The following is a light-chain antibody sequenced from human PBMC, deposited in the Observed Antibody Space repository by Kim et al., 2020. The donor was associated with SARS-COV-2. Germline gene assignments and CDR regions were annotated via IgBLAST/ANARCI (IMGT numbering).Light chain of an antibody. V-gene: IGKV1-16*02. CDR3: QQYNGYPYT. CDR1: QGINNY. Sequence: SASVGDIVTITCRASQGINNYLAWFQQKPGKAPKSLIYGASTLHSGVPSKFSGSGFGTDFTLTISDLQPEDFATYYCQQYNGYPYTFGQGTKLEI. CDR2: GAS. J-gene: IGKJ2*01.